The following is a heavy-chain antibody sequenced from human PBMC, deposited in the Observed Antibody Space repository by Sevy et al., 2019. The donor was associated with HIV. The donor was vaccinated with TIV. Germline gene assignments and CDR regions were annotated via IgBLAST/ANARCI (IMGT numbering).Heavy chain of an antibody. Sequence: GGSLRLSFAASGFTFSDYYMSWIRQAPGKGLEWISYISGSDDAIYYADSVKGRFSISRDNAKNSLYLQLTSLRPEDTAVYYCARDHVKDGDLGDYYYFAMDVWGQGTTVTVS. V-gene: IGHV3-11*01. CDR3: ARDHVKDGDLGDYYYFAMDV. J-gene: IGHJ6*02. D-gene: IGHD4-17*01. CDR1: GFTFSDYY. CDR2: ISGSDDAI.